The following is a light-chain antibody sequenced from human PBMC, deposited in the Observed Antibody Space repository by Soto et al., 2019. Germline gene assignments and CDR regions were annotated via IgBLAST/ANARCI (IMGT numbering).Light chain of an antibody. J-gene: IGLJ3*02. CDR2: GNS. Sequence: QSVLTQPPSVSGAPGQRVTISCTGSSSNIGAGFDVHWYHQIAGTAPKLLIYGNSNRPSGVPDRFSGSKSGTSASLAINGLQAEDKAHYCCQSYDNSLSGSWVFGGGTKLTVL. V-gene: IGLV1-40*01. CDR3: QSYDNSLSGSWV. CDR1: SSNIGAGFD.